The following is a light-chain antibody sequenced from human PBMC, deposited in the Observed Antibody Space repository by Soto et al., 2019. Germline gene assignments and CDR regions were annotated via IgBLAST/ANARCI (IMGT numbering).Light chain of an antibody. J-gene: IGKJ1*01. Sequence: EIMMTQSPATLSVSPGERATFSCRASQSVSSNLAWYQQKAGQAPRLLIYAASSGATGIPDRFSGSGSGTDFTLTISRLEPEDFAVYYCQPYGTSSWTFGQGTKVDIK. V-gene: IGKV3-20*01. CDR3: QPYGTSSWT. CDR2: AAS. CDR1: QSVSSN.